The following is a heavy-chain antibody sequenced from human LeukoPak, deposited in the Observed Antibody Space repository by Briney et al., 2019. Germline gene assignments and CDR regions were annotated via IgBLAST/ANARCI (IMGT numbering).Heavy chain of an antibody. V-gene: IGHV1-18*01. Sequence: ASVTVSCTASGYTFTNYGISWVRQAPGQGLEWMGWISAYNGNTNYAQKLQGRVTMTTDTSTSTAYMELRSLRSDDTAVYYCARVIVVAGSTVDYWGQGTLVTVSS. D-gene: IGHD6-19*01. CDR1: GYTFTNYG. CDR2: ISAYNGNT. CDR3: ARVIVVAGSTVDY. J-gene: IGHJ4*02.